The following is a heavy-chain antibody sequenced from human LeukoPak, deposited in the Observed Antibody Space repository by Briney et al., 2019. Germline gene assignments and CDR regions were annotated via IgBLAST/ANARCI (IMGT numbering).Heavy chain of an antibody. CDR3: ARYDYGRSGFDY. J-gene: IGHJ4*02. V-gene: IGHV3-66*01. CDR2: IYSGGTT. CDR1: GFTVSTNY. Sequence: GGSLRLSCAASGFTVSTNYMTWVRQAPGKGLEWVSVIYSGGTTYYADSVKGRFSIPRDNSKNTLYLQMNGLRAEDTAVYYCARYDYGRSGFDYWGQGTLVTVSS. D-gene: IGHD5-12*01.